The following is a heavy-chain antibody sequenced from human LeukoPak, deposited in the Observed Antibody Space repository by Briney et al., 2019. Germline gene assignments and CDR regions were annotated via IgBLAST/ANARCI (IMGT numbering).Heavy chain of an antibody. Sequence: PAGGSLRLSCAASGFTFSSYSMNWVRQAPGKGLEWVSYISSSSSTIYYADSVKGRFTISRDNAKNSLYLQMNSLRAEDTAVYYCARDLGVGYCSGGSCYGSGAFDIWGQGTMVTVSS. CDR1: GFTFSSYS. V-gene: IGHV3-48*04. J-gene: IGHJ3*02. CDR3: ARDLGVGYCSGGSCYGSGAFDI. CDR2: ISSSSSTI. D-gene: IGHD2-15*01.